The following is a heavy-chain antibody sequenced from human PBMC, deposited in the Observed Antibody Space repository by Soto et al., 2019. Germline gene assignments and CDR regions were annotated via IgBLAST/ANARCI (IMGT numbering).Heavy chain of an antibody. D-gene: IGHD3-10*02. Sequence: QVQLVESGGGVVQPGRSLRLSCAASGFTFSSYAMHWVRQAPGKGLEWVAVISYDGSNKYYADSVKGRFTISRDNSKNPLYLQMNSLRAEDTAVYYCARGGGEMATKVVRFDYWGQGTLVTVSS. CDR1: GFTFSSYA. CDR3: ARGGGEMATKVVRFDY. CDR2: ISYDGSNK. V-gene: IGHV3-30-3*01. J-gene: IGHJ4*02.